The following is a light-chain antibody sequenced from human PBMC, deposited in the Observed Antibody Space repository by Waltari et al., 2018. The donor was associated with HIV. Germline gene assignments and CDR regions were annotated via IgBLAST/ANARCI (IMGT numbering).Light chain of an antibody. V-gene: IGLV1-47*01. J-gene: IGLJ3*02. CDR2: SNN. Sequence: QSVLTQPPSASGTPGQRVTISCSGSSSNIGSNYVYWYQQLPGTAPTLLIYSNNQRPSGVPDRFSGSKSGTSASLAISGLRSEDEADYYCAAWDDSLSGPEFGGGTKLTVL. CDR3: AAWDDSLSGPE. CDR1: SSNIGSNY.